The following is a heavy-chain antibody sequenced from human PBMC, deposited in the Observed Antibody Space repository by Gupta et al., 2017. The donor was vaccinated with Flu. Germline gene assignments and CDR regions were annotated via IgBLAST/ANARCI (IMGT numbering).Heavy chain of an antibody. Sequence: FSRYRMNWVRQAPGKGREWVSSISSSSSYRYYADAVKGRFTIYRDNAKNSLYLKMKSLRAEDTAVYYCARATDRSGGLDYWGQGTLVTVYS. D-gene: IGHD3-10*01. V-gene: IGHV3-21*01. CDR2: ISSSSSYR. CDR1: FSRYR. J-gene: IGHJ4*02. CDR3: ARATDRSGGLDY.